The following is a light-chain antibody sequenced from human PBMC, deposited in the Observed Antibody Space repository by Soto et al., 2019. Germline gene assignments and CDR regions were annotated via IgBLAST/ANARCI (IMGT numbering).Light chain of an antibody. V-gene: IGKV1-5*01. CDR1: QSISSW. J-gene: IGKJ1*01. Sequence: DIPIHKSPSTISSYVGDRATITCRASQSISSWLAWYQQKPGKAPKLLIYDASSLESGVPSRFSGSGSGTEFTLTSSSLQPDDFATYYCQKCNSYWKCGQGSKV. CDR2: DAS. CDR3: QKCNSYWK.